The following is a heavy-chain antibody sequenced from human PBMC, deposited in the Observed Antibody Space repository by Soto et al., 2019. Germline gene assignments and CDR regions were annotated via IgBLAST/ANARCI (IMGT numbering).Heavy chain of an antibody. D-gene: IGHD6-13*01. CDR1: GFTFSSYS. V-gene: IGHV3-48*01. CDR3: ARAHEEGSSWPGYYYYMDV. J-gene: IGHJ6*03. CDR2: ISSSSSTI. Sequence: GRSLRLSCAASGFTFSSYSMNWVRQAPGKGLEWVSYISSSSSTIYYADSVKGRFTISRDNAKNSLYLQMNSLRAEDTAVYYCARAHEEGSSWPGYYYYMDVWGKGTTVTVSS.